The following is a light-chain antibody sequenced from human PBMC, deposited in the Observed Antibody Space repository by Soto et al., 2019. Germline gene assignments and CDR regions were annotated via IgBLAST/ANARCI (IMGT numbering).Light chain of an antibody. J-gene: IGKJ3*01. CDR1: QGIDNY. CDR2: AAS. CDR3: QQYRTYPFT. V-gene: IGKV1-16*02. Sequence: DIQVTQSPSSLSASVGDRVTITCRASQGIDNYLAWIQQRPGKAPRSLIYAASNLHHGVPSKFRASVSGTDFTLTISSLQPEDFATYYCQQYRTYPFTFGPGTKV.